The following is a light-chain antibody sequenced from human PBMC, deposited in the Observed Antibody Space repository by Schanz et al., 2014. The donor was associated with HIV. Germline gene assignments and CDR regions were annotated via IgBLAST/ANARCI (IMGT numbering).Light chain of an antibody. J-gene: IGKJ5*01. V-gene: IGKV1-5*03. CDR3: QQYDSSPVT. CDR1: QSINSW. Sequence: DIQMTQSPSILAASVGDRVIITCRASQSINSWLAWYQQKPGKAPNLLIYKASSLESGVPSRFSGSGSGTEFTLTISSLQPDDFATYYCQQYDSSPVTFGQGTRLETK. CDR2: KAS.